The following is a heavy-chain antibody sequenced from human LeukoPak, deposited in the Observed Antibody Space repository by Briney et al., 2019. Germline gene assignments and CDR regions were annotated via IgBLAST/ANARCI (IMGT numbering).Heavy chain of an antibody. J-gene: IGHJ4*02. CDR1: GFTFSSYS. Sequence: PGGSLRLSCAASGFTFSSYSMNWVRQAPGKGLEYVSAISSNGGSTYYANSVKGRFTISRDNSKNTLYLQMGSLRAEDMAVYYCARDRAHDYWGQGTLVTVSS. D-gene: IGHD3-10*01. CDR3: ARDRAHDY. CDR2: ISSNGGST. V-gene: IGHV3-64*01.